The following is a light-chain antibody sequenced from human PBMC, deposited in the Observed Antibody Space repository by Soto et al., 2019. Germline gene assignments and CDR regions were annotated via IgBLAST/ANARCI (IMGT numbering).Light chain of an antibody. Sequence: EIVLTQSPATLSVSPGERATLSCRASHSAASAVAWYQQKPGQAPRLLIYDASTRATGIPARFSGSGSATEFTLTISGLQSDDFAVYYCQQYNNWPPWTFGPGTKVDIK. CDR1: HSAASA. J-gene: IGKJ1*01. CDR3: QQYNNWPPWT. CDR2: DAS. V-gene: IGKV3-15*01.